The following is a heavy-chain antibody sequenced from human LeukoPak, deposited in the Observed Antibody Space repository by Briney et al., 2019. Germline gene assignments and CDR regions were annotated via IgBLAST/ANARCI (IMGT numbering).Heavy chain of an antibody. Sequence: ASVKVSCKASGGTFSSYAISWVRQAPGQGLEWMGGIIPIFGTANYAQKFQGRVTITTDESTSTAYMELSSLRSEDTAVYYCARVEGSSYYFDYWGQGTLVTVSS. V-gene: IGHV1-69*05. CDR1: GGTFSSYA. CDR2: IIPIFGTA. J-gene: IGHJ4*02. D-gene: IGHD1-26*01. CDR3: ARVEGSSYYFDY.